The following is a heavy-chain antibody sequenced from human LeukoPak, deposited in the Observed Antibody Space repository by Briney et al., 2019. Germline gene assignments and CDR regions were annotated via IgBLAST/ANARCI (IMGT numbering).Heavy chain of an antibody. Sequence: SETLSLTCAVSGGSISSSNWWSWVRQPPGKGLEWIGSIYYSGSTYYNPSLKSRVTISVDTSKNQFSLKLSSVTAADTAVYYCASGNSSGYFAFDIWGQGTMVTVSS. V-gene: IGHV4-4*02. CDR3: ASGNSSGYFAFDI. CDR2: IYYSGST. CDR1: GGSISSSNW. J-gene: IGHJ3*02. D-gene: IGHD3-22*01.